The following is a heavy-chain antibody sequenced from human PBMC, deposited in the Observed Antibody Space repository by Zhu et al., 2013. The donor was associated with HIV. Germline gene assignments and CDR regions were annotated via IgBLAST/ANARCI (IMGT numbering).Heavy chain of an antibody. V-gene: IGHV1-18*01. CDR1: GYTFTSYG. Sequence: QVQLVQSGAEVKKPGASVKVSCKASGYTFTSYGISWVRQAPGQGLEWMGWISAYNGNTNYAQKLQGRVTMTTDTSTSTAYMELRSLRSDDTAVYYCARVDADTAMVFGVNAHHFDYWGQGTLVTVSS. J-gene: IGHJ4*02. CDR3: ARVDADTAMVFGVNAHHFDY. CDR2: ISAYNGNT. D-gene: IGHD5-18*01.